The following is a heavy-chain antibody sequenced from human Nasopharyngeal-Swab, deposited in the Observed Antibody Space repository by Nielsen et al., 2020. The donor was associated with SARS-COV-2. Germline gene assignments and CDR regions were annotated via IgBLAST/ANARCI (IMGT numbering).Heavy chain of an antibody. CDR3: ANWGASRGSSWYAVNDY. Sequence: GESLKISCAASGFRFSYYGMHWVRQAQGKGLEWLAVMTYDGKSEFYADSVKGRFTISRDNSRTPVSLQMNILRAEDTAIYYCANWGASRGSSWYAVNDYWGQGTLVTVSS. CDR2: MTYDGKSE. D-gene: IGHD6-13*01. V-gene: IGHV3-30*18. J-gene: IGHJ4*02. CDR1: GFRFSYYG.